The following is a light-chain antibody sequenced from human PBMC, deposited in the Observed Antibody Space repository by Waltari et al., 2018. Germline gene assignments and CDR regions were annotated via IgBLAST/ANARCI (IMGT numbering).Light chain of an antibody. CDR1: QSVSSS. CDR2: GAP. V-gene: IGKV3-20*01. Sequence: EIVLTQSPDTLSLSPGERATLSCRASQSVSSSLAWYQQKPGQAPRRLVYGAPNRATGIPDRFSGSGSGTDFTLTISRLEPEDFVVYYCLQYLSSPHTFGQGTKLEIK. CDR3: LQYLSSPHT. J-gene: IGKJ2*01.